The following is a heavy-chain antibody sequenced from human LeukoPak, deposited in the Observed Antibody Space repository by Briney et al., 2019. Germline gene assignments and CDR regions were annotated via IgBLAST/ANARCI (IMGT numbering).Heavy chain of an antibody. CDR1: GGSISSYY. J-gene: IGHJ4*02. V-gene: IGHV4-59*01. CDR2: IYYSGST. Sequence: SETLSLTCTVSGGSISSYYWSWIRQPPGKGLEWIGYIYYSGSTNYNPSLKSRVTISVDTSKNQFSLKLSSVTAADTAVYYCARDSAGATPVYWGQGTLVTVSS. CDR3: ARDSAGATPVY. D-gene: IGHD1-26*01.